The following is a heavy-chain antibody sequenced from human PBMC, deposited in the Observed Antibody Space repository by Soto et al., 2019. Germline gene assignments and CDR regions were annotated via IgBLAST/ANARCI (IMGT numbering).Heavy chain of an antibody. CDR1: GGSISSSSYY. V-gene: IGHV4-39*01. CDR3: ARHVLEGGFDY. D-gene: IGHD2-8*02. CDR2: IYYSGST. Sequence: SETLSLTCTVSGGSISSSSYYWGWIRQPPGKGLEWIGGIYYSGSTYYNPSLKSRVTISVDTSKNQFSLKLSSVTAADTAVYYCARHVLEGGFDYWGQGTLVTVSS. J-gene: IGHJ4*02.